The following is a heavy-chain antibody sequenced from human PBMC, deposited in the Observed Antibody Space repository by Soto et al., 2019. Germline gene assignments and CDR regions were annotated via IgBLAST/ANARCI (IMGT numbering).Heavy chain of an antibody. CDR2: IYYSGST. CDR3: ARLERIQLRWYYFDY. J-gene: IGHJ4*02. Sequence: PSETLSLTCTVSCGSISSSSYYWGWIRQPPGKGLEWIGSIYYSGSTYYNPSLKSRVTISVDTSKNQFSLKLSSVTAADTAVYYCARLERIQLRWYYFDYWGQGTLVTVSS. D-gene: IGHD5-18*01. V-gene: IGHV4-39*01. CDR1: CGSISSSSYY.